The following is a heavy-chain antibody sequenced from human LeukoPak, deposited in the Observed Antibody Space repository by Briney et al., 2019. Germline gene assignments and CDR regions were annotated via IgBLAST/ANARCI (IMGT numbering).Heavy chain of an antibody. CDR3: ATNYTAVSAFDS. J-gene: IGHJ4*02. Sequence: SETLSLTCTVSGGSINSYYWNWIRQPAGQGLEWIGHIQTSGSTKYNPSLKSRVTMSIDTSKNQFSLNLYSVTAADTAVYYCATNYTAVSAFDSWGQGTLVTVSS. CDR1: GGSINSYY. CDR2: IQTSGST. V-gene: IGHV4-4*07. D-gene: IGHD6-19*01.